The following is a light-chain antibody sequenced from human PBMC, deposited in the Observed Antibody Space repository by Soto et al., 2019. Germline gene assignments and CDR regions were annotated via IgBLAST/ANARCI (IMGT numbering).Light chain of an antibody. V-gene: IGKV1-9*01. Sequence: DIQLTQSPSFLSASVGDRVTITCRASQDISSYLAWYQQKAGKTPKLLIYGASTLLSGVPSRFSGSGSGTEFTLKIRSLQPEDFATYYCQQLNSYPSFGPGTKVDIK. CDR3: QQLNSYPS. CDR1: QDISSY. CDR2: GAS. J-gene: IGKJ3*01.